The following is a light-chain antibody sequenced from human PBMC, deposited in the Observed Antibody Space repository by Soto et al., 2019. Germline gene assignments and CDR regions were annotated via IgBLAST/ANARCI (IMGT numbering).Light chain of an antibody. CDR3: MQAVHTPWT. CDR1: QSLLHSNGYNY. Sequence: EIVMTQSPLSLPVTPGEPASISCRSSQSLLHSNGYNYLDWYLQKPGQSPQVVIYLGSNRASGVPDRFSGSGSGTDFTLKISRVEAEDVGVYYCMQAVHTPWTFGQVTKVEIK. J-gene: IGKJ1*01. V-gene: IGKV2-28*01. CDR2: LGS.